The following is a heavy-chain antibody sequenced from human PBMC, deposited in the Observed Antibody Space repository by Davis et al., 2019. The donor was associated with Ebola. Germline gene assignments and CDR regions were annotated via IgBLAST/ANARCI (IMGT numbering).Heavy chain of an antibody. CDR3: ARDSSRYCSGGSCYLYYYYGMDV. D-gene: IGHD2-15*01. V-gene: IGHV4-39*07. Sequence: SETLSLTCTVSGGSITSSKYYWGWIRQPPGKGLEWIGNNYYNGNTDNNPSLKSRVTISVDTSKNQFSLKLSSVTAADTAVYYCARDSSRYCSGGSCYLYYYYGMDVWGQGTTVTVSS. CDR1: GGSITSSKYY. J-gene: IGHJ6*02. CDR2: NYYNGNT.